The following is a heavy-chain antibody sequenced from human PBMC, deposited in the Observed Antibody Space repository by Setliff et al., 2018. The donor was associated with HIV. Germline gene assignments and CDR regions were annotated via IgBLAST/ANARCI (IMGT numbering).Heavy chain of an antibody. J-gene: IGHJ4*02. CDR1: GYTFTEYF. CDR2: ISPNNGDT. Sequence: ASVKVSCKASGYTFTEYFMHWVRQAPGQGLEWMGWISPNNGDTTIPQRFKGRVTMTRDTSINTAYMELSRLRSDDTAVYYCARQLSNSLDYWGQGTLVTVSS. D-gene: IGHD7-27*01. CDR3: ARQLSNSLDY. V-gene: IGHV1-2*02.